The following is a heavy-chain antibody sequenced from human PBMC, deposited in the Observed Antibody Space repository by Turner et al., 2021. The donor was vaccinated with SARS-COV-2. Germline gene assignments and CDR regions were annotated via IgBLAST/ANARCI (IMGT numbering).Heavy chain of an antibody. V-gene: IGHV1-24*01. Sequence: QVQLVQSGAEVKTPGASVKVSCKVSGYTLTELSMHWVRQAPGKGLGWMGGFDPEDGETISAQKFQGRVTMTGDTSTDTAYMELSSLRSEDTAVYYCATDDILTGYYTSFDYWGQGTLVTVSS. CDR1: GYTLTELS. CDR2: FDPEDGET. CDR3: ATDDILTGYYTSFDY. D-gene: IGHD3-9*01. J-gene: IGHJ4*02.